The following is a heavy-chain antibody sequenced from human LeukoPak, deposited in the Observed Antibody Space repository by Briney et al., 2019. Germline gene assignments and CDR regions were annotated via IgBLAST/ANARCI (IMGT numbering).Heavy chain of an antibody. J-gene: IGHJ4*02. V-gene: IGHV3-9*01. CDR1: GFTFDDYA. CDR2: ISWNSGSI. Sequence: GRSLRLSCAASGFTFDDYAMHWFRQAPGKGLEWVSGISWNSGSIGYADSVKGRFTISRDNAKNSLYLQMNSLRAEDTALYYCAKGILHDTAMVNYFDYWGQGTLVTVSS. CDR3: AKGILHDTAMVNYFDY. D-gene: IGHD5-18*01.